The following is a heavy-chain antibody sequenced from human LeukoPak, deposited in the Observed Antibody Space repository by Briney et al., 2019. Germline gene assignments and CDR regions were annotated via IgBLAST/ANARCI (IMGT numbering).Heavy chain of an antibody. J-gene: IGHJ4*02. D-gene: IGHD3-22*01. Sequence: GGSLRLSCTASGFTFSSFSIHWVRQDPGKWLEWVALISFDASKKYYADSVRGRFTISRDNPNKTLYLQINSPRPEDAAVYYCAMGDYYDSSGSLLVGGQGTLVTVS. CDR2: ISFDASKK. CDR1: GFTFSSFS. V-gene: IGHV3-30*04. CDR3: AMGDYYDSSGSLLV.